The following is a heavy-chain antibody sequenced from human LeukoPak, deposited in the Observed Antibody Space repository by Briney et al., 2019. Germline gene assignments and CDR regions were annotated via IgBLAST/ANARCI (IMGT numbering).Heavy chain of an antibody. CDR1: GFTFSSYW. J-gene: IGHJ4*01. CDR3: ARDGTAPGLYFDL. D-gene: IGHD6-13*01. V-gene: IGHV3-7*01. Sequence: GGSLRLSCAVSGFTFSSYWMNWVRQAPGKGLEWVASIKQDGSEKSYVDSVKGAFTISRDNAKNSLYLQMSSLRAEDTAVYYCARDGTAPGLYFDLWGQGTLVTVSS. CDR2: IKQDGSEK.